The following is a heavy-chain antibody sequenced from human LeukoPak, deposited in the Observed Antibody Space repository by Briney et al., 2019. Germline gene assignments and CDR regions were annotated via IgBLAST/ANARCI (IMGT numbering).Heavy chain of an antibody. V-gene: IGHV5-51*01. J-gene: IGHJ5*02. CDR2: IYPGDSDT. CDR1: GYSFTSYW. D-gene: IGHD4-17*01. Sequence: GESLKISCKGSGYSFTSYWIGWVRQMPGKGLEWMGIIYPGDSDTTYSPSFQGQVTISADKSISTAYLQWSSLKASDSAMYYCATRQGTGDYYEVNWFDPWGQGTLVTVSS. CDR3: ATRQGTGDYYEVNWFDP.